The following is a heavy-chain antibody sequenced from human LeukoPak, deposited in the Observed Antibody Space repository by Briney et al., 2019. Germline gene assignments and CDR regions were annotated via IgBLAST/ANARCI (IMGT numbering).Heavy chain of an antibody. V-gene: IGHV4-39*02. J-gene: IGHJ4*02. Sequence: SETLSLTCTVSGGSISSSTFYWGWIRQAPGKGLEWIGSIYSNGGTYYNPSLKSRVTISVDTSKNQFSLRLSSVTAADTAVYYCAREERGYSHVWGQGTLVTVSS. D-gene: IGHD5-18*01. CDR2: IYSNGGT. CDR3: AREERGYSHV. CDR1: GGSISSSTFY.